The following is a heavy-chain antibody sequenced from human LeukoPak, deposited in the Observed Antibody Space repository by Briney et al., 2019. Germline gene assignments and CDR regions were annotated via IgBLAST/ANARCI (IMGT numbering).Heavy chain of an antibody. J-gene: IGHJ4*02. CDR3: ATYGAGTYYKKGFDY. CDR2: IGNSGSTT. CDR1: GFTFVHYA. D-gene: IGHD3-10*01. Sequence: GGSLRLSCAASGFTFVHYAMSWVRQAPGKGLERVSGIGNSGSTTYYADSVKGRFTISRDNSKDTLYLRMNSLRAEDTAVYYCATYGAGTYYKKGFDYWGQGTLVTVSS. V-gene: IGHV3-23*01.